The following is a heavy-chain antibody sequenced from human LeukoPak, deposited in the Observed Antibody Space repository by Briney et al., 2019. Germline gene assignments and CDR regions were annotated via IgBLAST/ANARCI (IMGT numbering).Heavy chain of an antibody. Sequence: ASVNVSCKASGYTFTGYHMHWVRQAPGQGLEWMGWINPNSGGTNYAQKFQGRVTMTRDTSISTAYMELSRLRSDDTAVYYCARDYYCTNGVCYYYFDYWGQGTLVTVSS. J-gene: IGHJ4*02. D-gene: IGHD2-8*01. CDR2: INPNSGGT. CDR1: GYTFTGYH. V-gene: IGHV1-2*02. CDR3: ARDYYCTNGVCYYYFDY.